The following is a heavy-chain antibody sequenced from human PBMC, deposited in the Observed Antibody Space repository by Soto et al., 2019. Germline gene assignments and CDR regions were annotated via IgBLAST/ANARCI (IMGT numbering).Heavy chain of an antibody. V-gene: IGHV1-69*13. J-gene: IGHJ4*02. CDR3: AHTYYDSSGYYGHKYYFDY. CDR1: GGTFSSYA. CDR2: IIPIFGTA. D-gene: IGHD3-22*01. Sequence: SVKVSCKASGGTFSSYAISWVRQAPGQGLEWMGGIIPIFGTANYAQKFQGRVTITADESTSTAYMELSSLRSEDTAVYYCAHTYYDSSGYYGHKYYFDYWGQGTLVTVSS.